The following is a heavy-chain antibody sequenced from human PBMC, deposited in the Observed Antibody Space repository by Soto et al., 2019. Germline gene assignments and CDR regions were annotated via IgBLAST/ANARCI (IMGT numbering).Heavy chain of an antibody. D-gene: IGHD3-3*01. CDR3: ATRITVFGLLIPPFDP. Sequence: SETLSLTCAVYGGSVNGYYWNWIRQPPGKGLEWIGEINHTGGTHYNPSLKSLVTMSVDTSKNQFSLRLSSVTAADTAIYYCATRITVFGLLIPPFDPWGQGTQVTVSS. CDR2: INHTGGT. CDR1: GGSVNGYY. V-gene: IGHV4-34*01. J-gene: IGHJ5*02.